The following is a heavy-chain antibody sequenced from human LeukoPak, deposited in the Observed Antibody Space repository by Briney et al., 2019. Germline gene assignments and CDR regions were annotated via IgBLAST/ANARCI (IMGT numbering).Heavy chain of an antibody. CDR3: ARTKRGYCSSTSCSDDWFDP. CDR2: ISSSGSTI. V-gene: IGHV3-11*04. J-gene: IGHJ5*02. Sequence: GGSLRLSCAASGFTFSDYYMSWIRQAPGKGLEWVSYISSSGSTIYYADSVKGRFTISRDNAKNSLYLQMNSLRAEETAVYYCARTKRGYCSSTSCSDDWFDPWGQGTLVTVSS. CDR1: GFTFSDYY. D-gene: IGHD2-2*01.